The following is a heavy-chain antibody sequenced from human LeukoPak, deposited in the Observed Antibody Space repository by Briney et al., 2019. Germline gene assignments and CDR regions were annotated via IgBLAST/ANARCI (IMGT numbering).Heavy chain of an antibody. CDR3: ARNATGPTAFDI. V-gene: IGHV4-30-4*01. D-gene: IGHD3-9*01. J-gene: IGHJ3*02. CDR2: IYYSGST. Sequence: SQTLSLTCTVSGGSISSGDYYWSWIRQPPGKGLEWIGYIYYSGSTYYNPSLKSRVTISADTSKNQFSLKLSSVTAADTAVYYCARNATGPTAFDIWGQGTMVTVSS. CDR1: GGSISSGDYY.